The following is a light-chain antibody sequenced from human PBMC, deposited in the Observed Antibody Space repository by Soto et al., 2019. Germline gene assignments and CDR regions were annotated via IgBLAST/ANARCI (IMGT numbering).Light chain of an antibody. CDR3: SSYTSSSTLAV. Sequence: QSVLTQPASVSGSPGQSITISCTGTSSDVGGYNYVSWYQQHPGKAPKLMIYDVSNRPSGVSNRFSGSKSGNNASLTTSGLQAEDEADYYCSSYTSSSTLAVFGTGTKLTVL. V-gene: IGLV2-14*01. CDR1: SSDVGGYNY. J-gene: IGLJ1*01. CDR2: DVS.